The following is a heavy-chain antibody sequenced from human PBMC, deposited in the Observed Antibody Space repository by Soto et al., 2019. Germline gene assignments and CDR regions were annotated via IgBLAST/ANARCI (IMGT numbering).Heavy chain of an antibody. J-gene: IGHJ5*02. CDR2: ISGSGGST. Sequence: GGSLRLSCAASGFTFSSYAMSWVRQAPGKGLEWVSAISGSGGSTYYADAVKGRFTIPRDNSKNTLYLQMNSLRAEDTAVYYCAKGSDIVVVPAAEPNWFDPWGQGTLVTVSS. V-gene: IGHV3-23*01. CDR3: AKGSDIVVVPAAEPNWFDP. CDR1: GFTFSSYA. D-gene: IGHD2-2*01.